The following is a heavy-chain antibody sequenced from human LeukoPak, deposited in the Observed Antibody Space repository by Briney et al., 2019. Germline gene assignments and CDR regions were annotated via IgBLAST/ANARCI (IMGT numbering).Heavy chain of an antibody. J-gene: IGHJ4*02. CDR2: INHSRST. CDR3: ARLGTVTPLPFDY. D-gene: IGHD4-17*01. CDR1: GGSFSGYY. V-gene: IGHV4-34*01. Sequence: SETLSLTCAVYGGSFSGYYWSWIRQPPGKGLEWIGEINHSRSTNYNPSLKSRVTISVDTSKNQFSLKLSSVTAADTAVYYCARLGTVTPLPFDYWGQGTLVTVSS.